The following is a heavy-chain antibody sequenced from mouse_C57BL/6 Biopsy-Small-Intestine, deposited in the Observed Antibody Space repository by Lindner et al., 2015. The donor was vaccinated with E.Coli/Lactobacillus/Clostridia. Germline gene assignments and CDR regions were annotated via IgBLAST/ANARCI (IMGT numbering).Heavy chain of an antibody. CDR3: ARSGVYYDSSSFDY. CDR1: GYAFSSSW. Sequence: VQLQESGPELVKPGASVKISCKASGYAFSSSWMNWVKQRPGKGLEWIGRVYPGDGDTNYNGKFKGKATLTADKSSNTAYMQLSSLTSEDSAVYFCARSGVYYDSSSFDYWGQGTTLTVSS. CDR2: VYPGDGDT. J-gene: IGHJ2*01. D-gene: IGHD1-1*01. V-gene: IGHV1-82*01.